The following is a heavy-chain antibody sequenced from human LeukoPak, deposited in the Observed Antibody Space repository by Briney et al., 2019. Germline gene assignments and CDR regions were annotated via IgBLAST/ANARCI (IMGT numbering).Heavy chain of an antibody. CDR2: IKQDGSEK. D-gene: IGHD3-10*01. CDR3: ARDHYYGSGSYYYREYYYYGMDV. Sequence: PGGSLRLSCAASGFTFSSYWMGWVRQAPGKGLEWVANIKQDGSEKYYVDSVKGRFTISRDNAKNSLHLQMNSLRAEDTAVYYCARDHYYGSGSYYYREYYYYGMDVWGQGTTVTVSS. CDR1: GFTFSSYW. V-gene: IGHV3-7*01. J-gene: IGHJ6*02.